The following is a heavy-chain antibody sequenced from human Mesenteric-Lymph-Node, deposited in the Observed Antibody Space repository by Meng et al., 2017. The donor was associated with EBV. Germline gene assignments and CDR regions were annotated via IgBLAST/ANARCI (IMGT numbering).Heavy chain of an antibody. D-gene: IGHD3-3*01. CDR3: ARDISGYYHLQG. J-gene: IGHJ4*02. V-gene: IGHV1-2*06. CDR2: IYPKSGIN. Sequence: QGQLVQPGAEVKKPGAAVKVYCKGSGYTFSDYYIHWVRQAPGQGLEWMGRIYPKSGINHNALKFQGRITMTRDTSISTAYMEWSGLRSDDTAVYFCARDISGYYHLQGWGQGTLVTVSS. CDR1: GYTFSDYY.